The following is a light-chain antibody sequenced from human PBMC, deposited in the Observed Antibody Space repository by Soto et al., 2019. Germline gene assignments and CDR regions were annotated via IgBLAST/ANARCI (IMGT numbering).Light chain of an antibody. J-gene: IGLJ1*01. CDR3: NSYTGSGIV. V-gene: IGLV2-14*01. CDR1: SSDVGRYNY. CDR2: EVR. Sequence: QSVLTQPASVSGSPGQSITISCTGTSSDVGRYNYVSWYQQHPGKAPKLMIYEVRNRPSGVSSRFSGSKSGNTASLTISGLQAEDEAEYYCNSYTGSGIVFGTGTKLTVL.